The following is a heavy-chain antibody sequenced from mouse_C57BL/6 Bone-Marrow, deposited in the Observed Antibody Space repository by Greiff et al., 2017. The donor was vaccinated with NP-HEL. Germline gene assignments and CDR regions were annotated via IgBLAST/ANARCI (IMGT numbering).Heavy chain of an antibody. CDR1: GYSFTGYF. D-gene: IGHD1-1*01. V-gene: IGHV1-20*01. CDR3: ARSDYYYGYYFDY. Sequence: VQLQQSGPELVKPGDSVKISCKASGYSFTGYFMNWVMQSHGKSLAWIGRINPYNGDTFYNQKFKGKATLTVDKSSSTAHMELRSLTSEDSAVYYCARSDYYYGYYFDYWGQGTTLTVSS. CDR2: INPYNGDT. J-gene: IGHJ2*01.